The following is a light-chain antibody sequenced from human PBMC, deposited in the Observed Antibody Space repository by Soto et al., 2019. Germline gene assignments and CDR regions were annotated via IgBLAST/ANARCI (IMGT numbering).Light chain of an antibody. CDR1: SSDVGGYNY. V-gene: IGLV2-14*01. J-gene: IGLJ1*01. Sequence: QSALTQPASVSGSPGQSITISCTGTSSDVGGYNYVSWYQQHPGKAPRLMIYDVSNRPSGVSNRFSSSKSDNTASLTISGLQDEDEADYYCTSYTSSSTKVFGTGTKVTVL. CDR3: TSYTSSSTKV. CDR2: DVS.